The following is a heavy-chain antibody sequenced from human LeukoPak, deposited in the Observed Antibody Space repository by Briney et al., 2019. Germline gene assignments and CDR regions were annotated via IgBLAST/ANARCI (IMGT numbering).Heavy chain of an antibody. V-gene: IGHV3-53*01. CDR2: IYSGGST. CDR1: GFTVSSNY. CDR3: ARDLGYSYGYVY. Sequence: GGSLRLSCAASGFTVSSNYRRWVRQAPGKGLEWVSVIYSGGSTYYADSVKGRFTISRDNSKNTLYLQMNSLRAEDTAVYYCARDLGYSYGYVYWGQGTLVTVSS. J-gene: IGHJ4*02. D-gene: IGHD5-18*01.